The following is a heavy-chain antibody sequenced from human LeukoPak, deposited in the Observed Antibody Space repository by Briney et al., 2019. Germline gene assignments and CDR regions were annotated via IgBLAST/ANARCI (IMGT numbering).Heavy chain of an antibody. CDR2: IYGGGTT. Sequence: GGSLRLSCAASGFTVSSNYMSWVRQAPGKGLEWVSVIYGGGTTYYADSVKGRFTISRDNSKNTLYLQMNSLRAEDTAVYYCAKMKGFLEWSCFDYWGQGTLVTVSS. J-gene: IGHJ4*02. CDR3: AKMKGFLEWSCFDY. V-gene: IGHV3-53*01. CDR1: GFTVSSNY. D-gene: IGHD3-3*01.